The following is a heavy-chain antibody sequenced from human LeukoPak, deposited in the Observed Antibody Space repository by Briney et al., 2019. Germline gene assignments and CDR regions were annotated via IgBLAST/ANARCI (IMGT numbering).Heavy chain of an antibody. D-gene: IGHD3-3*01. V-gene: IGHV3-48*03. CDR1: GFTFSSYE. Sequence: GGSLRLSCAASGFTFSSYEMNWVRQAPGKGLEWLSYISSSGSTIYYADSVKGRFTISRDDSNNALYLQMHSLRAEDTALYYCASGPPFLKYFEYWGQGTLVTVSS. CDR2: ISSSGSTI. J-gene: IGHJ4*02. CDR3: ASGPPFLKYFEY.